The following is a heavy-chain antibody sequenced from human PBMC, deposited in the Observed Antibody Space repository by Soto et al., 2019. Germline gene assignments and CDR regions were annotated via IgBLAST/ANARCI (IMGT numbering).Heavy chain of an antibody. CDR2: IYYSGST. D-gene: IGHD3-22*01. J-gene: IGHJ4*02. CDR1: GGSISSYY. CDR3: ARGIGSSGYWNGYYFDP. Sequence: SETLSLTCTVSGGSISSYYWSWIRQPPGKGLEWIGYIYYSGSTNYNPSLKSRVTISVDTSKNQFSLKLSSVTAADTAVYYCARGIGSSGYWNGYYFDPWGQGTLVTVSS. V-gene: IGHV4-59*08.